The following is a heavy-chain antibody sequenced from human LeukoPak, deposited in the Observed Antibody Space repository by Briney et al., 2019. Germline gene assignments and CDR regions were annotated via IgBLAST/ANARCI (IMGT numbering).Heavy chain of an antibody. CDR1: GGTFSSYA. D-gene: IGHD2-8*01. J-gene: IGHJ4*02. Sequence: SVKVSCKASGGTFSSYAISWVRQAPGQGLEWMGGIIPIFGTANYAQKFLGRVTITADESTSTAYMELSSLRSEDTAVYYCARDRGCTNGVCYNFQGHYWGQGTLVTVSS. CDR3: ARDRGCTNGVCYNFQGHY. V-gene: IGHV1-69*13. CDR2: IIPIFGTA.